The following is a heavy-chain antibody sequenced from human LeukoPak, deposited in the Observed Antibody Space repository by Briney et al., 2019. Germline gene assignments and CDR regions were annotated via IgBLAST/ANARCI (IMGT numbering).Heavy chain of an antibody. Sequence: SETLSLTCTVSGGSISSYYWSWIRQPPGKGLEWIGYNYYSGGSNYNPSLKSRVTISVDTSKNQFSLKLSSVTAADTAVYYCASFLFTEGFGYWGQGTLVTVSS. J-gene: IGHJ4*02. D-gene: IGHD2-21*01. V-gene: IGHV4-59*01. CDR3: ASFLFTEGFGY. CDR1: GGSISSYY. CDR2: NYYSGGS.